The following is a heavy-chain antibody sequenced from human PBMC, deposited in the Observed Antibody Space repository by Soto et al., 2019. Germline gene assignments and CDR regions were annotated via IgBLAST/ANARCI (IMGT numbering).Heavy chain of an antibody. CDR2: INSDGSST. J-gene: IGHJ2*01. CDR3: ARDLRQLVSYGYFDL. D-gene: IGHD6-6*01. V-gene: IGHV3-74*01. Sequence: EVQLVESGGGLVKPGGSLRLSCAASGFTFSSYWMHWVRQAPGKGLVWVSRINSDGSSTSYADSVKGRFTISRDNAKNTLYLQMNSLRAEDTAVYYCARDLRQLVSYGYFDLWGRGTLVTVSS. CDR1: GFTFSSYW.